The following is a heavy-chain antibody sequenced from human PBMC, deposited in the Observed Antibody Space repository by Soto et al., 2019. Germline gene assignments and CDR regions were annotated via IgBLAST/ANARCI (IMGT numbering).Heavy chain of an antibody. Sequence: GGFLRLSCAASGFIFSTYSIHWVRQAPGKGLEWVAVISYDGTNIYYADSVKGRFTISRDNSKNTLFLQMNSLRPEDTAVYYCARVYSSLDYGIDYWGQGTLVTVSS. CDR2: ISYDGTNI. V-gene: IGHV3-30-3*01. D-gene: IGHD6-6*01. CDR3: ARVYSSLDYGIDY. J-gene: IGHJ4*02. CDR1: GFIFSTYS.